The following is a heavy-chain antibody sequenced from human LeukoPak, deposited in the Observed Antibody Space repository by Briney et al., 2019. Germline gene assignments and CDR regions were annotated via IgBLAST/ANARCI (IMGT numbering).Heavy chain of an antibody. CDR2: IIPIFGTA. Sequence: SVRVSCKASGGTFSSYAISWVRQAPGQGLEWIGGIIPIFGTANYAQKFQGRVTITTDESTSTAYMELSSLRSEDTAVYYCARGTYYYGSGSSIYYYYYMDVWGKGTTVTVSS. D-gene: IGHD3-10*01. V-gene: IGHV1-69*05. CDR3: ARGTYYYGSGSSIYYYYYMDV. J-gene: IGHJ6*03. CDR1: GGTFSSYA.